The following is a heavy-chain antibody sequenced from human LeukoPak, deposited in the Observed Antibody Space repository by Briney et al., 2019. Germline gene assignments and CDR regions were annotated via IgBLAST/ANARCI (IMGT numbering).Heavy chain of an antibody. J-gene: IGHJ4*02. Sequence: GGSLRLSCAASGFTFSSYWMHWVRQAPGKGLEWVANIKQDGSEKYYVDSVKGRFTISRDNAKNSLYLQMNSLRAEDTAVYYCARGNYYGSGSYSPFDYWGQGTLVTVSS. CDR1: GFTFSSYW. CDR2: IKQDGSEK. V-gene: IGHV3-7*03. D-gene: IGHD3-10*01. CDR3: ARGNYYGSGSYSPFDY.